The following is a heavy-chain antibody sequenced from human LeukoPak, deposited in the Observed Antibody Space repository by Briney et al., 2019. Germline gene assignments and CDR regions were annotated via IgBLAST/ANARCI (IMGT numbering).Heavy chain of an antibody. Sequence: GGSLRLSCAASGFTFSSYAMHWVRQAPGKGLEWVAVISYGGSNKYYADSVKGRFTISRDNSKNTLYLQMNSLRAEDTAVYYCARASPIAAAGTYYYYYGMDVWGQGTTVTVSS. CDR1: GFTFSSYA. D-gene: IGHD6-13*01. V-gene: IGHV3-30*04. CDR2: ISYGGSNK. CDR3: ARASPIAAAGTYYYYYGMDV. J-gene: IGHJ6*02.